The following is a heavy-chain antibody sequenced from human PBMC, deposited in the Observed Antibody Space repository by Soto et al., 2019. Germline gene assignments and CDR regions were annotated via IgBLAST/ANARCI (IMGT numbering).Heavy chain of an antibody. J-gene: IGHJ5*02. CDR3: ARGRRWLVGTAAGWFDP. D-gene: IGHD6-13*01. V-gene: IGHV1-2*02. Sequence: ASVKVSSKASGYTFTGYYMHWVRQAPGQGLEWMGWINPNSGGTNYAQKFQGRVTMTRDTSISTAYMELSRMRSDDTAVYYCARGRRWLVGTAAGWFDPWGQGTLVIVSS. CDR2: INPNSGGT. CDR1: GYTFTGYY.